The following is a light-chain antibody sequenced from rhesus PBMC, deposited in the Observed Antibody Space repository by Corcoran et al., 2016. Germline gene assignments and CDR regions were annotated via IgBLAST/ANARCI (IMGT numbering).Light chain of an antibody. CDR2: AAS. V-gene: IGKV1-94*01. CDR1: QGINKE. CDR3: LQDFTTPFT. J-gene: IGKJ3*01. Sequence: GDRVTVTCRASQGINKELSWYQQKPGKAPTLLIYAASSLQPGVSSRFSGSGSGTDYTLTIRSLQPEDVATYYCLQDFTTPFTFGPGTKLDIK.